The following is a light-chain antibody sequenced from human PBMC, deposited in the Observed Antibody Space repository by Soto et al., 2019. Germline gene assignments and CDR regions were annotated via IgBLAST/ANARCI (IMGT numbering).Light chain of an antibody. CDR3: QSYDSSLSAV. CDR1: SSNIGAGYD. V-gene: IGLV1-40*01. CDR2: GNS. J-gene: IGLJ2*01. Sequence: QSVLTQPPSVSGAPGQRVTISCTGSSSNIGAGYDVHWYQQLPGTAPKLLIYGNSNRPSGVPDRFSGSKSGTSASLAITGLQAEGEADYYCQSYDSSLSAVFGGGTKVTVL.